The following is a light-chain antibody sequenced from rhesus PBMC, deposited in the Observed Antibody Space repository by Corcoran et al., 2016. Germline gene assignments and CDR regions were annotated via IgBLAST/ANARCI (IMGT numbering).Light chain of an antibody. J-gene: IGKJ1*01. Sequence: DIQMSQSPSSLSASVGATVTITCQASQVISKYLAWYQQKPGKAPKFLIYDASTLQSGVPSRFSGSGSRTEFPLTISSLQPEDFGTYYCQQHLTYPWTFGQGTKVEVK. CDR3: QQHLTYPWT. CDR2: DAS. CDR1: QVISKY. V-gene: IGKV1-25*01.